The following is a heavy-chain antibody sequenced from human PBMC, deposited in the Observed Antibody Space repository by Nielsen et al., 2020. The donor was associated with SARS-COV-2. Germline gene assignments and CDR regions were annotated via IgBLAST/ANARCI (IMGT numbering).Heavy chain of an antibody. V-gene: IGHV3-74*01. CDR3: ARDREPGYNAVDY. CDR2: INTDGSRS. Sequence: GESLKISCAGSGFTFSSYYFNWVRQAPGKGLMWVSRINTDGSRSAYADAVKGRFTISRDNAKNSLYLRMNSLRAEDTAVYYCARDREPGYNAVDYWGQGTLVTVSS. CDR1: GFTFSSYY. D-gene: IGHD1-14*01. J-gene: IGHJ4*02.